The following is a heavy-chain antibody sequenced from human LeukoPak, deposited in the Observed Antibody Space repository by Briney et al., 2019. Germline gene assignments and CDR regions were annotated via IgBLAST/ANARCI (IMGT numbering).Heavy chain of an antibody. CDR3: ARGGVTYYYDSSGFPAAFDI. CDR1: GGSISCYY. Sequence: PSETLSLTCSVYGGSISCYYWSWIRQPPGKGLEWIGRIYTSGSTNYNPSLKSRVTMSVDTSKNQFSLKLSSVTAADAAVYYCARGGVTYYYDSSGFPAAFDIWGQGTMVTVSS. J-gene: IGHJ3*02. V-gene: IGHV4-59*10. CDR2: IYTSGST. D-gene: IGHD3-22*01.